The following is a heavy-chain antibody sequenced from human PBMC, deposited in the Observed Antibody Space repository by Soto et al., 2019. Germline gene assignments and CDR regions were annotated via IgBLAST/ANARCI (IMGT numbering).Heavy chain of an antibody. J-gene: IGHJ4*02. CDR3: ARPLSYDSSGYYAI. CDR1: GGTFSSYA. V-gene: IGHV1-69*13. CDR2: IIPIFGTA. Sequence: SVKVSCKASGGTFSSYAISWVRQAPGQGLEWMGGIIPIFGTANYAQKFQGRVTITADESTSTAYMELSSLRSEDTAVYYCARPLSYDSSGYYAIWDQGTLVTVSS. D-gene: IGHD3-22*01.